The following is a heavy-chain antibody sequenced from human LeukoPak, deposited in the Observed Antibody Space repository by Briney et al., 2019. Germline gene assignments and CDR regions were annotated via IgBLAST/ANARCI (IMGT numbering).Heavy chain of an antibody. V-gene: IGHV4-34*01. CDR1: GGSFSGYY. D-gene: IGHD2-2*02. Sequence: SGTLSLTCAVYGGSFSGYYWSWIRQPPGKGLEWIGEINHSGSTNYNPSLKSRVTISVDTSKNQFSLKLSSVTAADTAVYYCARGRSVVVPAAIPRGLPYDYWGQGTLVTVSS. J-gene: IGHJ4*02. CDR2: INHSGST. CDR3: ARGRSVVVPAAIPRGLPYDY.